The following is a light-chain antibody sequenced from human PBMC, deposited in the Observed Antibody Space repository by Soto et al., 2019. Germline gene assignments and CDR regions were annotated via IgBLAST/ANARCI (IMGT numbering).Light chain of an antibody. CDR3: QQYKSYSPT. J-gene: IGKJ1*01. V-gene: IGKV1-5*03. CDR1: QSISNC. Sequence: DTQMTQSPSTLSASVGDRVTITCRASQSISNCLAWYQQRPGRAPNLLIHTASTLKSGVPSRLSGSGSGTEFTLSISSLQPDDFATYYCQQYKSYSPTFGQGTKVEIK. CDR2: TAS.